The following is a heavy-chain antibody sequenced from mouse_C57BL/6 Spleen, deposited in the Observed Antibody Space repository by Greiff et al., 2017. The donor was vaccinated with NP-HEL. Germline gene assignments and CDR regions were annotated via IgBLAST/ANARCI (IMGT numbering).Heavy chain of an antibody. CDR2: ISYDGSN. V-gene: IGHV3-6*01. CDR1: GYSITSGYY. D-gene: IGHD1-1*01. CDR3: ARADYYGSSYAWFAY. J-gene: IGHJ3*01. Sequence: EVQVVESGPGLVKPSQSLSLTCSVTGYSITSGYYWNWIRQFPGNKLEWMGYISYDGSNNYNPSLKNRISITRDTSKNQFFLKLNSVTTEDTATYYCARADYYGSSYAWFAYWGQGTLVTVSA.